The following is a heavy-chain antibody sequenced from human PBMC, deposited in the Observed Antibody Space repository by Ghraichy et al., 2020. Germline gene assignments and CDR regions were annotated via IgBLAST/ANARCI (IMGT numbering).Heavy chain of an antibody. D-gene: IGHD1-26*01. J-gene: IGHJ4*01. CDR1: GFTFSDYY. Sequence: GGSLRLSCAASGFTFSDYYMTWIRQAPGKGLEWVSYISSDTIYTNYADSVKGRFTISRDNARNSLYLQMNSLRAEDTAVYYCARGSGGYVSGGSSIDYWALGTLVTVSS. CDR2: ISSDTIYT. V-gene: IGHV3-11*05. CDR3: ARGSGGYVSGGSSIDY.